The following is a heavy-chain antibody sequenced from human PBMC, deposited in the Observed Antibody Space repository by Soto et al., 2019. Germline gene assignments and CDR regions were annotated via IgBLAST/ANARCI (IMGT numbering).Heavy chain of an antibody. J-gene: IGHJ4*02. Sequence: SVKVSCKASGGTFSSYAISWVRQAPGQGLEWMGGIIRIFGTANYAQKFQGRVTITADESTSTAYMELSSLRSEDTAVYYCARAQVDCGGDCYSSPFDYWGQGTLVTVSS. CDR3: ARAQVDCGGDCYSSPFDY. D-gene: IGHD2-21*02. V-gene: IGHV1-69*13. CDR1: GGTFSSYA. CDR2: IIRIFGTA.